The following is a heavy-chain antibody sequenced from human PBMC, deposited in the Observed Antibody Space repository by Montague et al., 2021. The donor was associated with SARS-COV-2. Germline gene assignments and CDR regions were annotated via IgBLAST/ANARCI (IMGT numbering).Heavy chain of an antibody. V-gene: IGHV2-70*01. D-gene: IGHD5-18*01. J-gene: IGHJ4*02. CDR3: VRMPDQVWLDY. Sequence: PALMKPTQTLTLTCTFSGFSLSTSGMCVSWIRQPPGKALEWLAVIDWDDDKSYSTSLKTRLTISKDTSKNQVVLTMTNMDPVDTATYYCVRMPDQVWLDYWGQGILVTVSS. CDR1: GFSLSTSGMC. CDR2: IDWDDDK.